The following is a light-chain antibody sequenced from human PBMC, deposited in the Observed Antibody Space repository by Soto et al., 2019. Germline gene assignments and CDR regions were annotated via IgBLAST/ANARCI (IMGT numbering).Light chain of an antibody. CDR2: EVN. V-gene: IGLV2-23*02. CDR1: SSDVGLYNL. Sequence: QSVLTQPASVSGSPGQSITISCTETSSDVGLYNLVSWYQQLQGKAPKLIIYEVNERPSGISVRFSGSKSGNTASLKISGLQDEDEAAYYCCSNVGSRILMFGGGTKLTVL. J-gene: IGLJ3*02. CDR3: CSNVGSRILM.